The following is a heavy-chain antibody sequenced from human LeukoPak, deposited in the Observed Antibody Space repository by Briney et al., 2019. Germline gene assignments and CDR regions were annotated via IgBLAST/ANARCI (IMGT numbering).Heavy chain of an antibody. CDR2: ISGSGGST. CDR1: GFTFSSYA. J-gene: IGHJ6*02. Sequence: GGSLRLSCAASGFTFSSYAMSWVRQASGKGLEWVSAISGSGGSTYYADSVKGRFTISRDNSKNTLYLQMNSLRAEDTAVYYCAKDSDGDFWSGSNHYYYYGMDVWGQGATVTVSS. CDR3: AKDSDGDFWSGSNHYYYYGMDV. V-gene: IGHV3-23*01. D-gene: IGHD3-3*01.